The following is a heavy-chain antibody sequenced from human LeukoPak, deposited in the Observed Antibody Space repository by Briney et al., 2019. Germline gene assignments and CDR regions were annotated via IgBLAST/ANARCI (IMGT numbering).Heavy chain of an antibody. CDR1: GGSISSYY. V-gene: IGHV4-4*07. J-gene: IGHJ5*02. Sequence: PSETLSLTCTVSGGSISSYYWSWIRQPAGKGLEWIGHIYTSGSTNYNPSLKSRVTMSVDTSKSQFSLKLSSVTAADTAVYYCAREPGEYDFWSGDLGNWFDPWGQGTLVTVSS. CDR3: AREPGEYDFWSGDLGNWFDP. D-gene: IGHD3-3*01. CDR2: IYTSGST.